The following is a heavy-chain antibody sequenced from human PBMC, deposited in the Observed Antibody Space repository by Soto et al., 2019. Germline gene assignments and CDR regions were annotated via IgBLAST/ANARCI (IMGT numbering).Heavy chain of an antibody. Sequence: GGSLRLSCAASGFTFSSYAMSWVRQAPGKGLEWVSAISGSGGSTYYADSVKGRFTISRDNSKNTLYLQMNSLRAEDTAVYYCAKYYYDSSGYLLPAFDYWGQGTLVTVSS. J-gene: IGHJ4*02. CDR1: GFTFSSYA. CDR3: AKYYYDSSGYLLPAFDY. D-gene: IGHD3-22*01. V-gene: IGHV3-23*01. CDR2: ISGSGGST.